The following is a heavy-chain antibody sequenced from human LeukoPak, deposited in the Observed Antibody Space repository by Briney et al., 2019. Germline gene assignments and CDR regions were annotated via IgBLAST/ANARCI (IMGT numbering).Heavy chain of an antibody. CDR1: GFTFSDYY. J-gene: IGHJ4*02. Sequence: PGGSLRLSCAASGFTFSDYYMSWIRQAPGKGLEWISYISSSGSTIYYADSVKGRFTISRDNARNSLYLQMNSLRAEDTAVYYCARERAIASLRPYYFDHWGQETLVTVS. CDR3: ARERAIASLRPYYFDH. CDR2: ISSSGSTI. V-gene: IGHV3-11*01. D-gene: IGHD6-6*01.